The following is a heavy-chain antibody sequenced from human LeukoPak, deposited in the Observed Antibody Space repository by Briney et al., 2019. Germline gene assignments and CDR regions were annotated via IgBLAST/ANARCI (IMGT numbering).Heavy chain of an antibody. J-gene: IGHJ4*02. CDR2: IYHSGTT. CDR3: ASIVGGNSYFDS. Sequence: SETLSLTYTVSSGSISSYYWSWIRQPPGKGLEWIAYIYHSGTTNYNPSLKSRVTISVDTSKNQFSLKVGSVTAADTAVYYCASIVGGNSYFDSWGQGTLVTVSS. D-gene: IGHD4-23*01. CDR1: SGSISSYY. V-gene: IGHV4-59*01.